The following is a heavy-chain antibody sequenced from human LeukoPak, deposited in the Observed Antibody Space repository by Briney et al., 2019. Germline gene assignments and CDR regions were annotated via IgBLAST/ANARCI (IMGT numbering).Heavy chain of an antibody. CDR2: IRSKANSYAT. CDR1: GFTFSSSA. J-gene: IGHJ4*02. Sequence: GGSLRLSCAASGFTFSSSAMSWVRQASGKGLEWVGRIRSKANSYATAYAASVKGRFTISRDDSKNTAYLQMNSLKTEDTAVYYCTRLWGEGDYWGQGTLVTVSS. CDR3: TRLWGEGDY. V-gene: IGHV3-73*01. D-gene: IGHD1-26*01.